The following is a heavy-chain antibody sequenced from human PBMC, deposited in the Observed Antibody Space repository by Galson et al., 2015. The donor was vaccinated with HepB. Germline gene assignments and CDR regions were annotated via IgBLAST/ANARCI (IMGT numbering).Heavy chain of an antibody. CDR3: AREEQPGVYYYGMDV. CDR2: ISYDGSNK. CDR1: GFTFSSYA. D-gene: IGHD1/OR15-1a*01. Sequence: SLRLSCAASGFTFSSYAMHWVRQAPGKGLEWVAVISYDGSNKYYADSVKGRFTISRDNSKNTLYLQMNSLRAEDTAVYYCAREEQPGVYYYGMDVWGQGTTVTVSS. J-gene: IGHJ6*02. V-gene: IGHV3-30-3*01.